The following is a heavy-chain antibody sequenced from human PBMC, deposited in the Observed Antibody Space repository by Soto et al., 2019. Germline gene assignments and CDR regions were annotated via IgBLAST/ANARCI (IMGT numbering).Heavy chain of an antibody. CDR2: IYYSGST. D-gene: IGHD4-17*01. CDR3: AREYRTYGDQFQFYY. J-gene: IGHJ4*02. CDR1: GGSVSSGSYY. V-gene: IGHV4-61*01. Sequence: SETLSLTCTVSGGSVSSGSYYWSWIRQPPGKGLEWIGYIYYSGSTNYNPSLKSRVTISVDTSKNQFSLKLSSVTAADTAVYYCAREYRTYGDQFQFYYWGQGTLVTVSS.